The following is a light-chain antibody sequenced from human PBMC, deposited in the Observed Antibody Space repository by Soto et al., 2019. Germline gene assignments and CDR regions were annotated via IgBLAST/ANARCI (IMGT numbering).Light chain of an antibody. Sequence: SYELTQPPSGSVAQEKPAPIPGGGANIGINAVHWYQQKPGQAPLLVVYYDSDRPSGIPERFSGSTSGNTATLTISRVEAGDEADYYCQLWNSSSDQGVFGGGTKLTVL. V-gene: IGLV3-21*04. CDR2: YDS. CDR3: QLWNSSSDQGV. J-gene: IGLJ3*02. CDR1: NIGINA.